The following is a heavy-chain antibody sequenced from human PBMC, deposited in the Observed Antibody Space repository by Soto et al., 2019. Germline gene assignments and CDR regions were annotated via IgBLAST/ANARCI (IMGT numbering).Heavy chain of an antibody. Sequence: SETLSLTCTVSGDSLDYYYWSWIRQPPGKGLEWTGDVSDSGRTNYNPSLRSRVTISVDTSKNQFSLKLNSVTAADTAVYYCARDSTTWFPYYGIDVWGQGTTVTVSS. V-gene: IGHV4-59*01. D-gene: IGHD2-2*01. CDR3: ARDSTTWFPYYGIDV. CDR1: GDSLDYYY. CDR2: VSDSGRT. J-gene: IGHJ6*02.